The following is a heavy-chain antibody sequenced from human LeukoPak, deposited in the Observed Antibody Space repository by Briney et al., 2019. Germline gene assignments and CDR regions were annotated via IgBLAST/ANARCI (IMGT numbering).Heavy chain of an antibody. CDR2: ISYDGSNK. CDR3: ARGERYSGRLLSLRAFDI. Sequence: GRSLRLSCAASGFTFSRYAMHWVRQAPGKGLEWVAVISYDGSNKYYADSVKGRFTISRDNSKNTLYLQMNSLTAEDTAVYYCARGERYSGRLLSLRAFDIWGQGTMVTVSS. D-gene: IGHD3-9*01. V-gene: IGHV3-30*04. J-gene: IGHJ3*02. CDR1: GFTFSRYA.